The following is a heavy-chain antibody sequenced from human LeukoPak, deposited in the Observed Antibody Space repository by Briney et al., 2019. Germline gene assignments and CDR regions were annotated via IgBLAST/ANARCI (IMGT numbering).Heavy chain of an antibody. D-gene: IGHD3-22*01. CDR2: INPNSGGT. J-gene: IGHJ4*02. Sequence: GASVKVSCKASGYTFTGYYMHWVRQAPGQGLEWMGWINPNSGGTNYAQKFQGRVTMTRDTSISTAYMELSRLRSDDTAVYYCARDAGKHYYDSSGYSLWGQGTLVTVSS. V-gene: IGHV1-2*02. CDR1: GYTFTGYY. CDR3: ARDAGKHYYDSSGYSL.